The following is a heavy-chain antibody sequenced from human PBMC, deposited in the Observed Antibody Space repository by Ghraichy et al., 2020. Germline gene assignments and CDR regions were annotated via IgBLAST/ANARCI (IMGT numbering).Heavy chain of an antibody. Sequence: GGSLRLSCAASGFTFDDFGMSWVRQAPGKGLEWVSGINWNGGSTGYADSVKGRFTISRDNAKNSLYLQVNSLRAEDTAFDYCARVGYSSGWNDAFDIWGQGTMVTVSS. D-gene: IGHD6-19*01. CDR3: ARVGYSSGWNDAFDI. J-gene: IGHJ3*02. V-gene: IGHV3-20*04. CDR1: GFTFDDFG. CDR2: INWNGGST.